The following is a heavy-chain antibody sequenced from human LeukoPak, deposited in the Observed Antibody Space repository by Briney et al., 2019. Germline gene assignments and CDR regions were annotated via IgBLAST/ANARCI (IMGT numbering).Heavy chain of an antibody. CDR1: GFTFSSYS. D-gene: IGHD2-2*02. CDR2: ISSSSSYI. J-gene: IGHJ4*02. V-gene: IGHV3-21*01. Sequence: GSLRLSCAASGFTFSSYSMNWVRQAPGKGLEWVSSISSSSSYIYYADSVKGRFTISRDNAKNSLYLQINSLRAEDTAVYYCATDIVVVPAAITDYWGQGTLVTVSS. CDR3: ATDIVVVPAAITDY.